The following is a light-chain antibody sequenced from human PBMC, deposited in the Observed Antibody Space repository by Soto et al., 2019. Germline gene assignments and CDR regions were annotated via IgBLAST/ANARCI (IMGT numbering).Light chain of an antibody. CDR1: SSNIGSNT. Sequence: SVLTQPPSASGTPGQRVTISCSGSSSNIGSNTLHWYQQLPGTSPKLLIYTTNQRPSGVPDRFSGAKSGTSGSLAIRGLQSEDEADYYCSSLDDSLNGYVFGAGTKGTVL. CDR2: TTN. J-gene: IGLJ1*01. CDR3: SSLDDSLNGYV. V-gene: IGLV1-44*01.